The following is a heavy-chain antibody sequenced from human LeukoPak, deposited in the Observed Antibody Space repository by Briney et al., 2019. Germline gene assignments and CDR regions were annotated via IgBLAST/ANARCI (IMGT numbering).Heavy chain of an antibody. CDR2: IDKKDKGYATAT. D-gene: IGHD1-26*01. CDR1: GFTFSGSA. CDR3: TRDSGTDNWFDP. V-gene: IGHV3-73*01. J-gene: IGHJ5*02. Sequence: GGSLRLSCAASGFTFSGSAIHWVRQSSGKGLEWVGQIDKKDKGYATATAYTASVKGRFTISRDDSINTAYLQMKSLKTEDTALYYCTRDSGTDNWFDPWGQGTLVTVSS.